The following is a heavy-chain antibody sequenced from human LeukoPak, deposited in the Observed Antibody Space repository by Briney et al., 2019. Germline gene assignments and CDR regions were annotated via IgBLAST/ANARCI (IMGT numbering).Heavy chain of an antibody. CDR2: IYPDDSDT. D-gene: IGHD2-21*02. CDR1: GYSFTSYW. CDR3: ARHGVVTALYNWFDP. Sequence: GESLKISCKGSGYSFTSYWIGWVRQMPGKGLEWMGIIYPDDSDTRYSPSFQGQVTISADKSISTAYLQWSSLKASDTAMYYCARHGVVTALYNWFDPWGQGTLVTVSS. V-gene: IGHV5-51*01. J-gene: IGHJ5*02.